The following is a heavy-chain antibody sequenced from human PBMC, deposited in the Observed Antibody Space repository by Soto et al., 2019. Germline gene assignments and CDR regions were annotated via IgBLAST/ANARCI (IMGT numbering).Heavy chain of an antibody. CDR3: ARTLLPAAKGDFDI. J-gene: IGHJ3*02. V-gene: IGHV4-4*07. CDR2: ISSSGST. Sequence: QVQLQQSGPGLVKPSETLSLTCSVSGDSMNNYYWSWIRQPAGKGLQWIGRISSSGSTTYNPSLKSRVTMSVDTSKRHFSLRLTSMTAADTAVDYCARTLLPAAKGDFDICGQGTMVTVSS. D-gene: IGHD3-22*01. CDR1: GDSMNNYY.